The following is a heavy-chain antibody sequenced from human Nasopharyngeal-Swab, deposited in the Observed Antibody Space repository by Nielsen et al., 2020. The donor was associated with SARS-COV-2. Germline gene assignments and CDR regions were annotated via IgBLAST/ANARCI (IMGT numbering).Heavy chain of an antibody. CDR2: ISSSSSYI. D-gene: IGHD6-13*01. CDR3: AREVGSSWYYFDY. J-gene: IGHJ4*02. Sequence: GGSLRLSCAASGFTFSSYSMNWVRQAPGKGLEWVSSISSSSSYIYYADSVKGRFTISRDNAKNSLYLQMNSLRAEDTAVYYCAREVGSSWYYFDYWGQGTLVTVPS. V-gene: IGHV3-21*01. CDR1: GFTFSSYS.